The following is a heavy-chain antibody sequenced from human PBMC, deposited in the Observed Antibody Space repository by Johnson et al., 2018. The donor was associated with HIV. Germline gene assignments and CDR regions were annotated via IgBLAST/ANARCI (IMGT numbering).Heavy chain of an antibody. V-gene: IGHV3-43D*03. D-gene: IGHD3-22*01. CDR1: GFTFDDYA. CDR2: IRWDGGST. CDR3: VRGHFDSSGFYSDAFDI. Sequence: VQLVESGGVVVQSGGSLRLSCAASGFTFDDYAMHWVRQAPGKGLEWVSLIRWDGGSTYYADSVKGRFTMSRDNSKNSLYLQMNSLRAEDTALYYCVRGHFDSSGFYSDAFDIWGQGTVVTVSS. J-gene: IGHJ3*02.